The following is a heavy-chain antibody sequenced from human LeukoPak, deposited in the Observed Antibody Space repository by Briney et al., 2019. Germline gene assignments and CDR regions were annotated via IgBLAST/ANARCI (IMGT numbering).Heavy chain of an antibody. CDR2: INHSGST. D-gene: IGHD1-1*01. Sequence: SETLSLTCAIYGGSFSGYYWSWIRQPPGKGLEWIGEINHSGSTNYNPSLKSRVTISVDTSKNQFSLKLRSVTAADTAMYYCARPKPERSSWFDPWGQGTLVIVSS. V-gene: IGHV4-34*01. J-gene: IGHJ5*02. CDR3: ARPKPERSSWFDP. CDR1: GGSFSGYY.